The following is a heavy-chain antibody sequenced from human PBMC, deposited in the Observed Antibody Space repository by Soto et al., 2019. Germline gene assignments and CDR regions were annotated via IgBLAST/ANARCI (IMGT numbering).Heavy chain of an antibody. V-gene: IGHV4-31*03. CDR1: GGSIRSGGYF. J-gene: IGHJ4*02. D-gene: IGHD6-13*01. Sequence: VQLQESGPGLVKPSQTLSLTCTVSGGSIRSGGYFWSWVRQQPGKGLEWIGHIYYRGGTSYNPSLESRVAMSVDTSKNEVTLKVNSVTAADTAIYYCARFAKEENPRLESWYAFDFWGRGTLVTVSS. CDR2: IYYRGGT. CDR3: ARFAKEENPRLESWYAFDF.